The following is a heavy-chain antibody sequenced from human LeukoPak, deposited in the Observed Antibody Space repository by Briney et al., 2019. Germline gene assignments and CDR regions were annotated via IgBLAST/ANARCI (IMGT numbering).Heavy chain of an antibody. Sequence: GRSPRLSCVASGFTFSSYAMTWVRQAPGKGLEWVSVISVSGGNTYYADSVKGRFTISRDNSKNTLYLQMNSLRVEDTAVYYCAKVAVHSSGWYGFDSWGQGTLVTVSS. CDR2: ISVSGGNT. CDR3: AKVAVHSSGWYGFDS. CDR1: GFTFSSYA. V-gene: IGHV3-23*01. J-gene: IGHJ5*01. D-gene: IGHD6-19*01.